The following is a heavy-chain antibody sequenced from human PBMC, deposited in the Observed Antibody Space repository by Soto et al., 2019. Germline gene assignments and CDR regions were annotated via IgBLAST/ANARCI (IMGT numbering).Heavy chain of an antibody. CDR1: GASITYGGYS. J-gene: IGHJ4*02. V-gene: IGHV4-30-2*01. Sequence: SETLSLTCTVSGASITYGGYSWSWIRQTPGKGLEWIGYINHLETTFYNPSFESRLSLSIDRAKNQFSLNLNSMSAADRAVYFCARGGGSDSFDHWGQGTLVTVSS. D-gene: IGHD1-26*01. CDR3: ARGGGSDSFDH. CDR2: INHLETT.